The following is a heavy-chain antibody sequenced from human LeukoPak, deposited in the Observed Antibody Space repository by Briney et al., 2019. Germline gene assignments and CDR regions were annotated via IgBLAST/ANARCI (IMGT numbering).Heavy chain of an antibody. J-gene: IGHJ4*02. D-gene: IGHD1-1*01. CDR2: INHSGST. CDR3: ARGAYVTGTFFIDY. CDR1: GGSFSGYY. Sequence: PSETLSLTCAVYGGSFSGYYWSWIRQPPGKGLEWIWEINHSGSTNYNPSPKSRVTISVDTAKNQFSLKLSSVTAADTAVYYCARGAYVTGTFFIDYWGQGTLVTVSS. V-gene: IGHV4-34*01.